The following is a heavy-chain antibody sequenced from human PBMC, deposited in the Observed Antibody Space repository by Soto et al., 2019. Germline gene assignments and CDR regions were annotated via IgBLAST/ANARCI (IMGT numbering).Heavy chain of an antibody. J-gene: IGHJ3*02. V-gene: IGHV4-39*01. CDR3: ARPESAGDYGGYAFDI. CDR1: GGSISSSSYY. Sequence: QLQLQESGPGLVKPSETLSLTCTVSGGSISSSSYYWGWIRQPPGKGLEWIGSIYYSGSTYYNPSLKSRVTISVDTSKNQFSLKLSSVTAADTAVYYCARPESAGDYGGYAFDIWGQGTMVTVSS. D-gene: IGHD4-17*01. CDR2: IYYSGST.